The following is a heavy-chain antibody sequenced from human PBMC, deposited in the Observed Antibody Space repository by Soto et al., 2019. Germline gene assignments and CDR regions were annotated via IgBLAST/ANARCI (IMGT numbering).Heavy chain of an antibody. CDR1: GDSIGSSSYY. J-gene: IGHJ4*02. CDR2: IFFSGIT. V-gene: IGHV4-39*01. D-gene: IGHD2-2*01. Sequence: PSETLSLTCTVSGDSIGSSSYYWGWIRQSPGKGLEWIGSIFFSGITYYNPSLMSRVTVSVDTSNNQLSLKLSSVTAADTAVYYCTRRWYCATTSCQKYFDYWGQGTMVTVSS. CDR3: TRRWYCATTSCQKYFDY.